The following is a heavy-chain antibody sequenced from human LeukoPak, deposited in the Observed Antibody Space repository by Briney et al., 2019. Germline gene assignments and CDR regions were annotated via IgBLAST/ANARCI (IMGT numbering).Heavy chain of an antibody. D-gene: IGHD6-13*01. Sequence: GGSLRLSCAASGFLVSSNYMSWVRQAPGKGLEWVSVIYSGGSTYYADSVKGRFTISRDNSKNTLYLQMNSLRAEDTAVYYCAREYSSSWNYYGMDVWGQGTTVTVSS. J-gene: IGHJ6*02. CDR1: GFLVSSNY. CDR3: AREYSSSWNYYGMDV. CDR2: IYSGGST. V-gene: IGHV3-66*01.